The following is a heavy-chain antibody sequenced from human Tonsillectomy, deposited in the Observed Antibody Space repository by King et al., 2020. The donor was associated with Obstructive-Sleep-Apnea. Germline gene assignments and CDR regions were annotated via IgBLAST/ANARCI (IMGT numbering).Heavy chain of an antibody. D-gene: IGHD4-17*01. CDR1: GGSFSAYY. Sequence: VQLQQWGAGLLKPSETLSLTCGVYGGSFSAYYWSWIRQPPGKGLEWIGEINHNGNTNYNPSLKSRVTISVDTSKNQFSLKLTSVAAADTAVYYCATYGDYVDHFDYWGQGTLVTVSS. V-gene: IGHV4-34*01. CDR3: ATYGDYVDHFDY. CDR2: INHNGNT. J-gene: IGHJ4*02.